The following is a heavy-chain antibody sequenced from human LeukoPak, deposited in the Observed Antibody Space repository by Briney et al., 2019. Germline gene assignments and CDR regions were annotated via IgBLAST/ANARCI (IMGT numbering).Heavy chain of an antibody. V-gene: IGHV3-48*03. D-gene: IGHD1-26*01. J-gene: IGHJ6*03. Sequence: GGSLRLSCAASGFSISSYEMNWVRQAPGKGLEWVSYISSSGSTIYYADSVKGRFTISRDNAKNSLYLQMNGLRAEDTAVYYCASVELAPYYYYMDVRGKGTTVTVSS. CDR2: ISSSGSTI. CDR1: GFSISSYE. CDR3: ASVELAPYYYYMDV.